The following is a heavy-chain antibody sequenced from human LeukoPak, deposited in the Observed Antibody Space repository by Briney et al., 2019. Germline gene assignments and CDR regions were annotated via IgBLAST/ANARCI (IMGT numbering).Heavy chain of an antibody. V-gene: IGHV4-61*10. D-gene: IGHD6-13*01. J-gene: IGHJ3*02. CDR3: ARLYHSAAAGASGSAFDI. CDR1: GDSISTGSYY. CDR2: IYYSGST. Sequence: TSETLSLTCTVSGDSISTGSYYWSWIRQPAGRGLEWIGYIYYSGSTNYNPSLKSRVTISVDTSKNQFSLKLSSVTAADTAVYYCARLYHSAAAGASGSAFDIWGQGTMVTVSS.